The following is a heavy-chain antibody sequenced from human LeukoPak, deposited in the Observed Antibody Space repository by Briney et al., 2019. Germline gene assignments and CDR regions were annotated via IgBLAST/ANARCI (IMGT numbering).Heavy chain of an antibody. D-gene: IGHD2-2*01. CDR1: GFTFSNAW. Sequence: PRGSLRLSCADSGFTFSNAWTSCVRQAPGKGLEWVGRIKSKTDGGTTDYAAPVKGRFTISRDDSKNTLYLQMNSLKTEDTAVYYCTTYCSSTKWQKIDYWGQGTLVSVSS. V-gene: IGHV3-15*01. CDR2: IKSKTDGGTT. J-gene: IGHJ4*02. CDR3: TTYCSSTKWQKIDY.